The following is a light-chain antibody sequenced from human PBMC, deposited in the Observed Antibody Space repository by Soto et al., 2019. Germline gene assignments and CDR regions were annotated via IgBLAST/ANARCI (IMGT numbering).Light chain of an antibody. CDR1: QSISSW. V-gene: IGKV1-5*01. CDR3: QQYSSYPQWT. CDR2: DAS. J-gene: IGKJ1*01. Sequence: DIRITHSPSTLAASVGDRVTITCRASQSISSWLAWYQQKPGKAPKLLIYDASSLESGVPSRFSGSGSGTEFTLTISSLQPDDFATYYCQQYSSYPQWTFGQGTKVDIK.